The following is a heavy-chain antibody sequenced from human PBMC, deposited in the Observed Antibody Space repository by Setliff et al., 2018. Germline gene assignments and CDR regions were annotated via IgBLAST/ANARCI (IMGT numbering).Heavy chain of an antibody. CDR2: IYTSGST. CDR1: GGSISSYY. Sequence: SETLSLTCTVSGGSISSYYWSWIRQPAGKGLEWIGRIYTSGSTNYNPALKSRVTISVDTSKNQFSLKLSSVTSAATAVYYCARDYYDSSGYYYKVHYYYFDYWGQVTLVTVSS. D-gene: IGHD3-22*01. V-gene: IGHV4-4*07. J-gene: IGHJ4*02. CDR3: ARDYYDSSGYYYKVHYYYFDY.